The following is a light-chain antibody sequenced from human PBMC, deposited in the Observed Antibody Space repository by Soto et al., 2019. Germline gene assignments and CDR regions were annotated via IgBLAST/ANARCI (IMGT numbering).Light chain of an antibody. CDR2: EVS. Sequence: QSVLTQPASVSGSPGQSITISCTGTSSDVGGYNYVSWYQHHPGKAPKLMIYEVSNRPSGLSNRFSGSKSGNTASLTISGLQAEDEADYYCSSYTGSSTYVFGTGTKVTAL. CDR3: SSYTGSSTYV. J-gene: IGLJ1*01. V-gene: IGLV2-14*01. CDR1: SSDVGGYNY.